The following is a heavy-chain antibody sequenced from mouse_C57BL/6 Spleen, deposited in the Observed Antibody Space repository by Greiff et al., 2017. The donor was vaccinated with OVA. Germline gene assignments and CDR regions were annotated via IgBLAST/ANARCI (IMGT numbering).Heavy chain of an antibody. D-gene: IGHD4-1*02. CDR3: ARGNWDDY. CDR1: GYAFSSSW. Sequence: VQVVESGPELVKPGASVKISCKASGYAFSSSWMNWVKQRPGKGLEWIGRIYPGDGDTNYNGTFKGKATLTADKSSSTAYMQLSSLTSEDSAVYFCARGNWDDYWGQGTTLTVSS. CDR2: IYPGDGDT. J-gene: IGHJ2*01. V-gene: IGHV1-82*01.